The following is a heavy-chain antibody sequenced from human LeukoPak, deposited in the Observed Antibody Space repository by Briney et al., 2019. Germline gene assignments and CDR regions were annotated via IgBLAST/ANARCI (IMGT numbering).Heavy chain of an antibody. J-gene: IGHJ4*02. V-gene: IGHV3-21*01. D-gene: IGHD3-22*01. CDR3: AMYYYDSSGYYYWTYFDY. Sequence: GGSLRLSCAASGFTFSSYSMNWVRQAPGKGLEWVSSISSSSSYIYYADSVKGRFTISRDNAKNSLYLQMNSLRAEDTAVYYCAMYYYDSSGYYYWTYFDYWGQGTLLTVSS. CDR1: GFTFSSYS. CDR2: ISSSSSYI.